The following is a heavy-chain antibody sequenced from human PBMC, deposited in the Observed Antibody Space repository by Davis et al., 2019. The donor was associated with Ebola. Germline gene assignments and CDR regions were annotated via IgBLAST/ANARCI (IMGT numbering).Heavy chain of an antibody. D-gene: IGHD4-17*01. CDR1: GFTFSSYW. V-gene: IGHV3-74*01. CDR3: ARGRVDYGDLYYYYGMDV. J-gene: IGHJ6*02. CDR2: INSDGSST. Sequence: HTGGSLRLSCAASGFTFSSYWMHWVRQAPGKGLVWVSRINSDGSSTSYADSVKGRFTISRDNAKNSLYLQMNSLRAEDTAVYYCARGRVDYGDLYYYYGMDVWGQGTTVTVSS.